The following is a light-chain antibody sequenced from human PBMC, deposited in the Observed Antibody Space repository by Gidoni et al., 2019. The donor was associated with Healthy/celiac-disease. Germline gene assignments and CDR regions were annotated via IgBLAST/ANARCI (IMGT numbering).Light chain of an antibody. J-gene: IGLJ1*01. V-gene: IGLV2-23*01. CDR2: EGS. CDR3: CSYAGSSTYV. CDR1: SRDVGSYNL. Sequence: QSSLSQPAYVSGSPGQSITLSCTGTSRDVGSYNLVSWYQQHPGKAPKLMLYEGSKRPSGVSNRFSGSKSGNTASLTISGLQAEDEADYYCCSYAGSSTYVFGTGTKVTVL.